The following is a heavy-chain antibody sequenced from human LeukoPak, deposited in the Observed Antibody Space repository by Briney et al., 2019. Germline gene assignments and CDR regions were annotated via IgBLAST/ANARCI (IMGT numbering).Heavy chain of an antibody. CDR3: ARGIAAAYYYFDY. J-gene: IGHJ4*02. CDR1: GGSISSSSYY. V-gene: IGHV4-39*07. D-gene: IGHD6-13*01. CDR2: INHSGST. Sequence: SETLSLTCTVSGGSISSSSYYWSWIRQPPGKGLEWIGEINHSGSTNYNPSLKSRVTISVDTSKNQFSLKLSSVTAADTAVYYCARGIAAAYYYFDYWGQGTLVTVSS.